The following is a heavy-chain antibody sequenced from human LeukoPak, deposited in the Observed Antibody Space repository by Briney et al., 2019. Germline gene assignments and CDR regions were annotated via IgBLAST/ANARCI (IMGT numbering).Heavy chain of an antibody. CDR2: INPNSGDT. V-gene: IGHV1-2*02. J-gene: IGHJ3*01. D-gene: IGHD3-16*01. Sequence: GASVKVSCKASAYSFTGYFIHWVRQAPGQGLEWMGWINPNSGDTNYAQRFQGGVTMTRDTSISTAYLELSRLRSDDTALYYCARDLGEGGNAFHLWDQGTMVTISS. CDR1: AYSFTGYF. CDR3: ARDLGEGGNAFHL.